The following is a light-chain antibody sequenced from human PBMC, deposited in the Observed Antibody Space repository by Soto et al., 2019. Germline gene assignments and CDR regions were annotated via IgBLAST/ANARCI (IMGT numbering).Light chain of an antibody. V-gene: IGKV4-1*01. CDR3: QQYYNNPRT. J-gene: IGKJ2*02. CDR2: WAS. Sequence: DIVMTQSPDSLAVSLGERATINCKSSQSVLYNSNNKSYLAWYQQKPGQPPKLLIYWASTRESGVPDRFSGSGSGTDFTLTISSLQAEDVAVYYCQQYYNNPRTFGQGTKLEIK. CDR1: QSVLYNSNNKSY.